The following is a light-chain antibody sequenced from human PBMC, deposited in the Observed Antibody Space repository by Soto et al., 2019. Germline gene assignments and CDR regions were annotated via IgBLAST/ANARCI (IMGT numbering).Light chain of an antibody. Sequence: DVQMTQSPSTLSAFVGDTVTITCRASQSIDTWLAWHQQKPGKAPKLLIYKASSLASGVPSRFSGSGSGSEFTLTISGLQPDDFATYYCLQYYSFRTFGQGTKVEIK. CDR3: LQYYSFRT. CDR2: KAS. V-gene: IGKV1-5*03. CDR1: QSIDTW. J-gene: IGKJ1*01.